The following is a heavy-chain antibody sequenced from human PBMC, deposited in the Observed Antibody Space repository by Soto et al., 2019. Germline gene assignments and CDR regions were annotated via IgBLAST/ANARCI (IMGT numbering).Heavy chain of an antibody. V-gene: IGHV3-64*01. CDR3: ARDPDSSGYYYFDY. J-gene: IGHJ4*02. CDR2: ISSYGGST. CDR1: GFTFSSYA. D-gene: IGHD3-22*01. Sequence: EVQLVESGGGLVQPGGSLRLSCAACGFTFSSYAMHWVRQAPGKGLEYVSAISSYGGSTYYANSVKGRFTISRDNSKNTLYLQMGSLRAEDMAVYYCARDPDSSGYYYFDYWGQGTLVTVSS.